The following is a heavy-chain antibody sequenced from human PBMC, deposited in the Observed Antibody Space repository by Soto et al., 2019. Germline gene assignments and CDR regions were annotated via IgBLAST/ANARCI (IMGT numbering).Heavy chain of an antibody. CDR1: GFTFSSYD. Sequence: GGSLRLSCAASGFTFSSYDMHWVRQATGKGLEWVSAIGTAGDTYYPGSVKGRFTISRENAKNSLYLQMNSLRAEDTAVYYCARSYYYDSSGYYYYGMDVWGQGTTVTVSS. CDR2: IGTAGDT. J-gene: IGHJ6*02. CDR3: ARSYYYDSSGYYYYGMDV. V-gene: IGHV3-13*01. D-gene: IGHD3-22*01.